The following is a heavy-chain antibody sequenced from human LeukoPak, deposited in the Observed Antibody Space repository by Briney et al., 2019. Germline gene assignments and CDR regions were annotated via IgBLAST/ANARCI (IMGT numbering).Heavy chain of an antibody. D-gene: IGHD2-21*02. CDR1: GYTLTELS. CDR3: ATTTAYCGGDCYYY. J-gene: IGHJ4*02. V-gene: IGHV1-2*04. CDR2: INPNSGGT. Sequence: GASVKVSCKVSGYTLTELSMHWVRQAPGQGLEWMGWINPNSGGTNYAQKFQGWVTMTRDTSISTAYMELSRLRSDDTAVYYCATTTAYCGGDCYYYWGQGTLVTVSS.